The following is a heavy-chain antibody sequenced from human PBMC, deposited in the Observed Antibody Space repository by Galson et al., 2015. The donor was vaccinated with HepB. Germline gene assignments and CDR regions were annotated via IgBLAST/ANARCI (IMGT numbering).Heavy chain of an antibody. Sequence: SVKVSCKASGYTFTSYYMHWVRQAPGQGLEWMGIINPSGGSTSYAQKFQGRITMTRDTSTSTVYMELSSLRSEDTAVYYCATLSGHNYFDYWGQGTLVTVSS. CDR3: ATLSGHNYFDY. J-gene: IGHJ4*02. D-gene: IGHD1-14*01. CDR2: INPSGGST. V-gene: IGHV1-46*01. CDR1: GYTFTSYY.